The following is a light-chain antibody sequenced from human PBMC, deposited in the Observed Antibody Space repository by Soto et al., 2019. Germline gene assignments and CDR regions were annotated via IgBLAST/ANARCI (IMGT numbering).Light chain of an antibody. V-gene: IGLV2-23*01. CDR3: CSYAGSGTSGYV. CDR1: SSDVGSYNL. J-gene: IGLJ1*01. Sequence: QSVLTQPASVSGSPGQSITISCTGTSSDVGSYNLVSWYQQHPGKAPKLMIYEGTKRPSGVSNRFSGSKSGNTASLTIAGLQAEDEADYYCCSYAGSGTSGYVFGSGNQGHRA. CDR2: EGT.